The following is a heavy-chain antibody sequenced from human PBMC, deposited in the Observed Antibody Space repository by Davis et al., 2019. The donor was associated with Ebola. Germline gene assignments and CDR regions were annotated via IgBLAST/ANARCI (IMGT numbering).Heavy chain of an antibody. CDR2: ISAYNGNT. D-gene: IGHD3-22*01. Sequence: ASVTVSCKASGYTFSSYGISWVRQAPGQGLEWMGWISAYNGNTNYAQKLQGRVTMTTDTSTSTAYMELRSLRSDDTAVYYCARSITMIVVGYFDYWGQGTLVTVSS. CDR1: GYTFSSYG. CDR3: ARSITMIVVGYFDY. J-gene: IGHJ4*02. V-gene: IGHV1-18*01.